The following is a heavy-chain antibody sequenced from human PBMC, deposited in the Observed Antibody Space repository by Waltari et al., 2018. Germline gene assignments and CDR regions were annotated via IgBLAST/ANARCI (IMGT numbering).Heavy chain of an antibody. J-gene: IGHJ4*02. D-gene: IGHD6-6*01. CDR1: GGSISSSSYY. V-gene: IGHV4-39*07. CDR3: ARDKGEQLVTGIDY. CDR2: IYYSGST. Sequence: QLQLQESGPGLVKPSETLSLTCTVSGGSISSSSYYWGWIRQPPGKGLEWIGSIYYSGSTYYNPSLKSRVTISVDTSKNQFSLKLSSVTAADTAVYYCARDKGEQLVTGIDYWGQGTLVTVSS.